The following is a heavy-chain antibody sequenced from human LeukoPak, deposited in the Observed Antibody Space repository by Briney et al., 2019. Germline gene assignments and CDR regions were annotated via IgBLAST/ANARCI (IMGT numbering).Heavy chain of an antibody. V-gene: IGHV3-53*01. CDR1: GFTVSSNY. CDR2: IYSGGST. Sequence: GGSLRLSCAASGFTVSSNYMSWVRQAPGKGLEWVSVIYSGGSTYYADSVKGRFTISRDSSKNTLYLQMNSLRAEDTAVYYCARETGGNWNRIDYWGQGTLVTVSS. D-gene: IGHD1/OR15-1a*01. CDR3: ARETGGNWNRIDY. J-gene: IGHJ4*02.